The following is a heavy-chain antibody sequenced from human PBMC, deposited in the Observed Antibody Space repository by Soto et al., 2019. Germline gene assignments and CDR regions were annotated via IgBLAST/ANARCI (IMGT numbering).Heavy chain of an antibody. V-gene: IGHV1-69*01. D-gene: IGHD2-15*01. Sequence: QLQLVKSGAEVKKPGSSVKFSCKASGGTFSSYAISWVGQAPGQGLEWMGGIIPIFGTANYAQKFQGRVTITADESTSTAYMELSSLRSEDTAVYYCARDIKRGYCSGGSCYAGDYWGQGTLVTVSS. J-gene: IGHJ4*02. CDR2: IIPIFGTA. CDR3: ARDIKRGYCSGGSCYAGDY. CDR1: GGTFSSYA.